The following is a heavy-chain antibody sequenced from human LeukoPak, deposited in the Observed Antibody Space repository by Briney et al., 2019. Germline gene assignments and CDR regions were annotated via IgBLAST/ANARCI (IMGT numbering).Heavy chain of an antibody. V-gene: IGHV1-3*01. CDR3: ARSPPDSSGYYSLHYYYYGMDV. D-gene: IGHD3-22*01. CDR1: GYTFTSYA. CDR2: INAGNGNT. Sequence: ASVKVSCKASGYTFTSYAMHWVRQAPGQRLEWMGWINAGNGNTKYSQKFLGRVTITRDTSASTAYMELSSLRSEDTAVYYCARSPPDSSGYYSLHYYYYGMDVWGQGTTVTVSS. J-gene: IGHJ6*02.